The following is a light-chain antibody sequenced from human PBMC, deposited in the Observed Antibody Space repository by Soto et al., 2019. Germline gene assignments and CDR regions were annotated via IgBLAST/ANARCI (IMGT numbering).Light chain of an antibody. Sequence: QSALTQPPSASGTPGQRVTISCSGSSSNIGGNTVNWYQQLPGTAPKLLIYNNNQRPSGVPDRLSGSKSGTSASLAISGLQSEDEADYYCATWDDSRNKVFGTGTKVTVL. CDR2: NNN. CDR3: ATWDDSRNKV. V-gene: IGLV1-44*01. CDR1: SSNIGGNT. J-gene: IGLJ1*01.